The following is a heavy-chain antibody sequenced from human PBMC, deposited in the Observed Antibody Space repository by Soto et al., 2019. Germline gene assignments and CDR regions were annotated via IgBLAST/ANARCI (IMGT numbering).Heavy chain of an antibody. J-gene: IGHJ4*02. CDR1: GGTFNTYT. CDR2: FIPILDRA. D-gene: IGHD2-15*01. V-gene: IGHV1-69*02. Sequence: QVQVVQSGAEVKKPESSVKVSFKPSGGTFNTYTVNWVRLAPGHGLEWMGRFIPILDRANYAQNFQERVTITADRSTFTAYMELNSLPSDATAVYYCAITYCRDNSCPRDFDFWGPGTRVTVSS. CDR3: AITYCRDNSCPRDFDF.